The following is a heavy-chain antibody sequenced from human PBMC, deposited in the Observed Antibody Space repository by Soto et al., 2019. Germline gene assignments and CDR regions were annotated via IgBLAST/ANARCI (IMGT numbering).Heavy chain of an antibody. V-gene: IGHV4-39*02. CDR3: ARDHDYGDEVVYFDY. CDR2: IYYSGYT. D-gene: IGHD4-17*01. J-gene: IGHJ4*02. CDR1: GGSISSYY. Sequence: SETLSLTCTVSGGSISSYYWGWIRQPPGKGLEWIGSIYYSGYTYYNPSLKSRVTISVDTSKNQFSLKLSSVTAADTAVYYCARDHDYGDEVVYFDYWGQGTLVTVSS.